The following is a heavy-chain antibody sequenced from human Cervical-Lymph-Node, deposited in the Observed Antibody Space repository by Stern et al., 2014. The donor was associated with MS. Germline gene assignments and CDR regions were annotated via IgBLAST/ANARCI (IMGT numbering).Heavy chain of an antibody. CDR3: ARGAVSLWVGVALGGPFDP. V-gene: IGHV3-11*01. CDR1: GFIFCGYY. Sequence: VQLVESGGDLVKPGGSLRLSCAASGFIFCGYYMSWIRHFPGKGLEWISYISGSGTTISSADSLKGRSTIPRDNAKDLLLLEMNSLGAEDTARNYCARGAVSLWVGVALGGPFDPWGQGTLVTVSS. J-gene: IGHJ5*02. CDR2: ISGSGTTI. D-gene: IGHD3-10*01.